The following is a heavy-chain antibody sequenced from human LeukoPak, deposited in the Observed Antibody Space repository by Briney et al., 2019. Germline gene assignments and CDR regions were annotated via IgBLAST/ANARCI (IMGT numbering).Heavy chain of an antibody. CDR2: IYYSGST. Sequence: PSETLSLTCTASGGSISSYYWSWIRQPPGKGLEWIGYIYYSGSTNYNPSLKSRVTISVDTSKNQFSLKLSSVTAADTAVYYCARTDLADAFDIWGQGTMVTVSS. CDR1: GGSISSYY. V-gene: IGHV4-59*01. CDR3: ARTDLADAFDI. J-gene: IGHJ3*02.